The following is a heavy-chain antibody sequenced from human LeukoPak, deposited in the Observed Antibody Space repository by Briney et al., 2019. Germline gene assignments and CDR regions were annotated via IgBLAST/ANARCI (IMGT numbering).Heavy chain of an antibody. V-gene: IGHV4-59*01. CDR1: GGSISSYY. Sequence: PSETLSLTCTDSGGSISSYYWSSIRQPPGKGLEWIGYIYYSGSTNYNPSLKSRVTISVDTSKNQFSLKLSSVTAADTAVYYCASQMYSSGWYPFDYWGQGTLVIVSS. J-gene: IGHJ4*02. CDR3: ASQMYSSGWYPFDY. D-gene: IGHD6-19*01. CDR2: IYYSGST.